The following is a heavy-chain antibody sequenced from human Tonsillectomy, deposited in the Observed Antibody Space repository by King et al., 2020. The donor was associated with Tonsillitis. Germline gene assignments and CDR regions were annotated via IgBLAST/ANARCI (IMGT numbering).Heavy chain of an antibody. J-gene: IGHJ3*01. D-gene: IGHD5-12*01. Sequence: QLVQSGAVVKKPGESLKISCKATGYTFARHWIAWVRQVPGKGLEWMGIIDPYDSDAKYSPSFEGQVIITVDRSVSTAYLQWSSLKTSDAAMYFCARPPTKSGKDLSCAFEFWGRGTKLTVSS. CDR1: GYTFARHW. CDR3: ARPPTKSGKDLSCAFEF. CDR2: IDPYDSDA. V-gene: IGHV5-51*01.